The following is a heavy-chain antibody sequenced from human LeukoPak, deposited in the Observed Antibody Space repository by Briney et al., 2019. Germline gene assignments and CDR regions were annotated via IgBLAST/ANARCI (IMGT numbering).Heavy chain of an antibody. Sequence: SGPTLVNPTQTLTLTCTFSGFSLSTSGVGVGWIRQPPGKALEWLALIYWNDDKRYSPSLKSRLTITKDTSKNQVVLTMTNMDPVDTATYYCAKTDYYGSGSYYPFDYWGQGTLVTVSS. J-gene: IGHJ4*02. CDR3: AKTDYYGSGSYYPFDY. V-gene: IGHV2-5*01. CDR2: IYWNDDK. CDR1: GFSLSTSGVG. D-gene: IGHD3-10*01.